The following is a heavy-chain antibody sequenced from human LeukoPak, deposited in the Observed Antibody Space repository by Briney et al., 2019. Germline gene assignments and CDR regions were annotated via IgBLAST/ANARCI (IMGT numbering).Heavy chain of an antibody. V-gene: IGHV1-8*01. CDR3: TRHYPTYYYDSSGYRNPNHGLDY. D-gene: IGHD3-22*01. CDR2: MNPNSGNT. CDR1: GYTFTSYD. J-gene: IGHJ4*02. Sequence: GASVKVSCKASGYTFTSYDINWVRQATGQGLEWMGWMNPNSGNTGYAQKFQGRVTMTRNTSISTAYMELSSLRSEDTAVYYCTRHYPTYYYDSSGYRNPNHGLDYWGQGTLVTVSS.